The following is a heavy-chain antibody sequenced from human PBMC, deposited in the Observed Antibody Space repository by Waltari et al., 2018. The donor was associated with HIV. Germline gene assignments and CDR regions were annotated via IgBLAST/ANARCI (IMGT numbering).Heavy chain of an antibody. J-gene: IGHJ3*02. CDR2: IYYSGRT. D-gene: IGHD2-8*01. V-gene: IGHV4-39*01. CDR1: GGSISSSSYY. CDR3: AGLPRDIVLMVYAIQGVSDAFDI. Sequence: QLQLQESGPGLVKPSETLSLTCTVSGGSISSSSYYWGWIRQPPGKGLEWIGSIYYSGRTYYHPPLKSRVTISVDTSKNQFSLKLSSVTAADTAVYYCAGLPRDIVLMVYAIQGVSDAFDIWGQGTMVTVSS.